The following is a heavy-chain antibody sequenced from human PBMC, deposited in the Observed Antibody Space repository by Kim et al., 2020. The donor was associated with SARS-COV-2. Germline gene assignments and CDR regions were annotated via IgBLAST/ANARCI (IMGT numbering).Heavy chain of an antibody. CDR1: GGSINSTSFY. CDR2: IYHNGRT. V-gene: IGHV4-39*01. CDR3: VTSKAGGIHYSEY. D-gene: IGHD3-10*01. Sequence: SETLSLTCTVSGGSINSTSFYWGWIRQSPGKGLEWMGSIYHNGRTYYSESLKSRVTVTIDTSKSQFTLNLLSVTAADTAFHYCVTSKAGGIHYSEYWGQG. J-gene: IGHJ4*02.